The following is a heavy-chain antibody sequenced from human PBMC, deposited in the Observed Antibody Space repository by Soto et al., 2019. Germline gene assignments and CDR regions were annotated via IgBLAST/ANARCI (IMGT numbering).Heavy chain of an antibody. D-gene: IGHD6-6*01. CDR2: IIPIFGTT. CDR3: AGSSSSSTEYYYYYGMDV. V-gene: IGHV1-69*01. Sequence: QVQLVQSGAEVKKPGSSVKVSCKASGGTFSSYAISWVRQAPGQGLEWMGGIIPIFGTTNYAKKCQGRVTITADESTSTAYMELSSLRSEDTAVYYCAGSSSSSTEYYYYYGMDVWGQGTTVTVSS. J-gene: IGHJ6*02. CDR1: GGTFSSYA.